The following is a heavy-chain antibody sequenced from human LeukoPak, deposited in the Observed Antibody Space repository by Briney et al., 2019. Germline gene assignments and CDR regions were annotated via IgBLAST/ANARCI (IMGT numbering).Heavy chain of an antibody. J-gene: IGHJ4*02. CDR3: ARGVDFADV. CDR1: GGSINTSF. Sequence: SETLSLTCTVSGGSINTSFWSWIRQSPGKRLEWIAYTSYSGGTNYNPSLKGRFTISLDPSKNRFSLRLDSVTAADTGVYYCARGVDFADVWGQGVLVTVSS. CDR2: TSYSGGT. D-gene: IGHD3-3*01. V-gene: IGHV4-59*01.